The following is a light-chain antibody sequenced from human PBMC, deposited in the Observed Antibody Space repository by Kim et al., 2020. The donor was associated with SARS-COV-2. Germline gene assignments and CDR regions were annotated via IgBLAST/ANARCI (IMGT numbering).Light chain of an antibody. J-gene: IGLJ1*01. Sequence: QSALTQPASVSVSPGQSITISCTGTSSDVGGYNYVSWYQHHPGKAPKFMIYEVSNRPSGVSNRFSGSKSGNTASLTISGLQAEDEADYYCSSYTSSSTYVFGTGTKVTVL. CDR3: SSYTSSSTYV. CDR2: EVS. CDR1: SSDVGGYNY. V-gene: IGLV2-14*01.